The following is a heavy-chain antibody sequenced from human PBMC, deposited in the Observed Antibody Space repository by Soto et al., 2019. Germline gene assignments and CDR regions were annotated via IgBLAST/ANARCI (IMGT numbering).Heavy chain of an antibody. CDR1: GFIFKMYW. D-gene: IGHD3-10*01. V-gene: IGHV3-74*01. CDR2: IYNDGSYT. Sequence: EVQLVESGGGLVPPGGSVRLSCAASGFIFKMYWMHWVRHTPGKGLVWISRIYNDGSYTDYADSVKGRFTISRDNVNDTLYLQMNTLRAEDSGLYYCTRGPRPISTGTGAYWGQGTQVTVSS. J-gene: IGHJ4*02. CDR3: TRGPRPISTGTGAY.